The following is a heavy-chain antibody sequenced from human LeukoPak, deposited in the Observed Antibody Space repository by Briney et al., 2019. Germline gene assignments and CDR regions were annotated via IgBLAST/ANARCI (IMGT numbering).Heavy chain of an antibody. Sequence: SVKVSRKASGGTFSSYAISWVRQAPGQGLEWMGRIIPILGIPNYAQKFQGRVTITADKSTTTAYMELSSLRSEDTAVYYCARVSYYDSSGYPEYFHHWGQGTLVTVSS. CDR1: GGTFSSYA. CDR2: IIPILGIP. D-gene: IGHD3-22*01. J-gene: IGHJ1*01. V-gene: IGHV1-69*04. CDR3: ARVSYYDSSGYPEYFHH.